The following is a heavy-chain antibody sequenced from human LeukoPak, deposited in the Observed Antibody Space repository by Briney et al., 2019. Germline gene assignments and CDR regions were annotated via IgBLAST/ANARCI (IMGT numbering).Heavy chain of an antibody. V-gene: IGHV3-30*04. CDR3: AREPSSSATVDY. CDR2: ISYDGSYK. CDR1: GFTFSNYA. J-gene: IGHJ4*02. Sequence: PGRSLRLSCAASGFTFSNYAMHWVRQAPGKGLEWVAVISYDGSYKYYADSVRGRFTISRDNSKNTLYLQMNSLRDEDTAVYYCAREPSSSATVDYWGQGTLVTVSS.